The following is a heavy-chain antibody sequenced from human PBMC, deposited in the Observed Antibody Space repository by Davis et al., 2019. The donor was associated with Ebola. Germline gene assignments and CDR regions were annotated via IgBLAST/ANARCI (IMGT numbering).Heavy chain of an antibody. CDR1: GGSISSYY. J-gene: IGHJ6*02. V-gene: IGHV4-34*01. CDR2: INHSGST. Sequence: SETLSLTCTVPGGSISSYYWSWIRQPPGKGLEWIGEINHSGSTNYNPSLKSRVTISVDTSKNQFSLKLSSVTAADTAVYYCARGYQLIRGSYNGMDVWGQGTTVTVSS. CDR3: ARGYQLIRGSYNGMDV. D-gene: IGHD2-2*01.